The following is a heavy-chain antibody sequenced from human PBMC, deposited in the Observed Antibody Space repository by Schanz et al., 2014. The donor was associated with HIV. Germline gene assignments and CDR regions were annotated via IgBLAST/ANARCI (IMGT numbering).Heavy chain of an antibody. Sequence: QVQLVESGGGVVQPGRSLRLSCTASGFTFSTFGMHWVRQAPGKGLECVAVISYDGSKKYYADSVKGRFTISRDNSKNTLFLQMNSLRAEDTAVYFCARDVAGCSGTSCYSDAFDIWGQGTLVTVSS. CDR3: ARDVAGCSGTSCYSDAFDI. D-gene: IGHD2-2*01. V-gene: IGHV3-30*03. J-gene: IGHJ3*02. CDR1: GFTFSTFG. CDR2: ISYDGSKK.